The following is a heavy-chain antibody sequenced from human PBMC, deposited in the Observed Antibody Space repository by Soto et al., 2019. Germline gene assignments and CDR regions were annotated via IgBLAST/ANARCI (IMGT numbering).Heavy chain of an antibody. CDR1: GGSISSYY. CDR2: IYYSGST. V-gene: IGHV4-59*08. J-gene: IGHJ4*02. CDR3: ASQGRDGYNYVNSFDY. D-gene: IGHD5-12*01. Sequence: QVQLQESGPGLVKPSETLSLTCTVSGGSISSYYWSWIRQPPGKGLEWIGYIYYSGSTNYNPSLKSRVTISVDTSKNQFSLKLSSVTAADTAVYYCASQGRDGYNYVNSFDYWGQGTLVTVSS.